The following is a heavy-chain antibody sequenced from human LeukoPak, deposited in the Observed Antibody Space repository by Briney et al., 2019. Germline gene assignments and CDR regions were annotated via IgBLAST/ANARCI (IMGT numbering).Heavy chain of an antibody. CDR3: ARHDGSSWYYAFDV. J-gene: IGHJ3*01. CDR1: DGSISSYY. Sequence: SETLSLTCTVSDGSISSYYWSWIRQPAGKGLEWIGRIYTSGSTNYNPSLKSRVTISLDTSKNQFSLKLSSVTAADTAVYYCARHDGSSWYYAFDVWGQGTMVTVSS. D-gene: IGHD6-13*01. CDR2: IYTSGST. V-gene: IGHV4-4*07.